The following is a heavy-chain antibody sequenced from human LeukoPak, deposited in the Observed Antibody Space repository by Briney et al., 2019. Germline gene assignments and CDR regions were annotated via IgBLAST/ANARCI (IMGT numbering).Heavy chain of an antibody. CDR3: ARDYGIAVGGFLAFGGFRMDV. Sequence: SVKVSCKASGYTFTSYGISWVRQAPRQGLEWMGWISAYNGNTNYAQKPQGRSPMTTYPDTSTAHIELRSLRSDDTAAYYWARDYGIAVGGFLAFGGFRMDVWGQGTTVTVSS. V-gene: IGHV1-18*01. D-gene: IGHD6-19*01. J-gene: IGHJ6*02. CDR1: GYTFTSYG. CDR2: ISAYNGNT.